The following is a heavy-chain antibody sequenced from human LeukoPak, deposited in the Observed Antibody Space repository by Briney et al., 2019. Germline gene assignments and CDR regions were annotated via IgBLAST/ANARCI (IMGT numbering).Heavy chain of an antibody. CDR2: ISAYNGNT. Sequence: ASVKVSCKASGYTFTSYGISWVRQAPGQGLEWMGWISAYNGNTNHAKKLQGRVTMTTDTSTSTAYMELRSLRSDDTAVYYCARDGGPGRYCSGGSCYWDYWGQGTLVTVSS. D-gene: IGHD2-15*01. J-gene: IGHJ4*02. CDR1: GYTFTSYG. CDR3: ARDGGPGRYCSGGSCYWDY. V-gene: IGHV1-18*01.